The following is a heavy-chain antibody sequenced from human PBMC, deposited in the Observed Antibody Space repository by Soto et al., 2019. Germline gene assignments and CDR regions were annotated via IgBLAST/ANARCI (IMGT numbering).Heavy chain of an antibody. CDR3: ARSPPGGYHYYYGLDV. D-gene: IGHD3-22*01. V-gene: IGHV3-13*04. CDR2: IGTAGDT. Sequence: EVQLVESGGGLVQPGGSLRLSCAASGFTFSSYDMQWVRQATGKGLEWVSAIGTAGDTYYLGSVKGRFTISRENAKNSLYLQMNSLRVGDTAVYYCARSPPGGYHYYYGLDVWGQGTTVTVSS. CDR1: GFTFSSYD. J-gene: IGHJ6*02.